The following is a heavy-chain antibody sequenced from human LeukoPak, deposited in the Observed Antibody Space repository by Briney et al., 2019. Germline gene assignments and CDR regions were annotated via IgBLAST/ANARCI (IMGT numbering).Heavy chain of an antibody. CDR1: GSTFSTTW. V-gene: IGHV3-15*01. Sequence: GRSLRPACAAAGSTFSTTWMSSVRHPPGEGLEWVGRIKSKTHTATTAYTAAVKGRFTISRDDSINTLYLQMNSLKTEDTAVYYCTTDEEQWPPWGWGQGTLVTVSS. J-gene: IGHJ4*02. D-gene: IGHD6-19*01. CDR3: TTDEEQWPPWG. CDR2: IKSKTHTATT.